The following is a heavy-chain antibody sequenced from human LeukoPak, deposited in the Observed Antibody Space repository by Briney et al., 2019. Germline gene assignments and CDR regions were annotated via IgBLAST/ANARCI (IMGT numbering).Heavy chain of an antibody. CDR1: GFTFTSSA. J-gene: IGHJ5*02. Sequence: GTSVKVSCKASGFTFTSSAVQWVRQARGQRLEWIGWIVVGSGNTNYAQKFQERVTITRDMSTSTAYMELSSLRSEDTAVYYCAAMREVDWSILEVNWFDPWGQGTLVTVSS. CDR3: AAMREVDWSILEVNWFDP. D-gene: IGHD3-9*01. V-gene: IGHV1-58*01. CDR2: IVVGSGNT.